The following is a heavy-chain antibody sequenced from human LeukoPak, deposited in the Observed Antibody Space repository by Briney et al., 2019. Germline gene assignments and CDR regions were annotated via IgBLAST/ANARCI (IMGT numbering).Heavy chain of an antibody. CDR3: AGGYSSSRDYYYYMDV. V-gene: IGHV3-23*01. J-gene: IGHJ6*03. CDR1: GFTFSSYA. D-gene: IGHD6-6*01. Sequence: GGSLRLSCAASGFTFSSYAMSWVRQAPGKGLEWVSAISGSGGSTYYADSVKGRFTISRDNSKNTLYLQMNSLRAEDTAVYYCAGGYSSSRDYYYYMDVWGKGTTVTVSS. CDR2: ISGSGGST.